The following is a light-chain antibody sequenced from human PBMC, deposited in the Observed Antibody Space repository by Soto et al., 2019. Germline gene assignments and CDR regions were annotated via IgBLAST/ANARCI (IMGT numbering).Light chain of an antibody. CDR2: GNN. CDR1: SSSIGAGYD. CDR3: QSYDSRLTAYV. V-gene: IGLV1-40*01. Sequence: QSVLTQPPSASGAPGQRVTISCTGSSSSIGAGYDVHWYHHLPGAAPKLLVSGNNHRPPGVPDRFSASNSGTSASLAITGLQTEDEAQYFCQSYDSRLTAYVFGTGTKLTVL. J-gene: IGLJ1*01.